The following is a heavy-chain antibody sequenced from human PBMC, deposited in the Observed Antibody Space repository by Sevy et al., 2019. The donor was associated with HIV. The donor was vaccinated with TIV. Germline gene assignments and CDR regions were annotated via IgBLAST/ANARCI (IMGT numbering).Heavy chain of an antibody. CDR1: GFTFSSYG. CDR2: IWYDGINK. J-gene: IGHJ4*02. CDR3: ARDNLPPVMVTMVRGAMSYYFDY. Sequence: GGSLRLSCAASGFTFSSYGMHWVRQAPGRGLEWVAVIWYDGINKYYADSVKGRFTISRDNSKNTLYLQMNSLRAEDTAVYYCARDNLPPVMVTMVRGAMSYYFDYRGQGTLVTVSS. D-gene: IGHD3-10*01. V-gene: IGHV3-33*01.